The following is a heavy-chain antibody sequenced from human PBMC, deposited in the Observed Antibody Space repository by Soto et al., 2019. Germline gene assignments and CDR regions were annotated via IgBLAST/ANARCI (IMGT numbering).Heavy chain of an antibody. V-gene: IGHV3-30-3*01. Sequence: GGSLRLSCAASGFTFSSYAMHWVRQAPGKGLEWVAVISYDGSNKYYADSVKGRFTISRDNSKNTPYLQMNSLRAEDTAVYYCARDRPYYYDSSGYYYGPFDYWGQGTLVTVSS. J-gene: IGHJ4*02. CDR2: ISYDGSNK. CDR1: GFTFSSYA. CDR3: ARDRPYYYDSSGYYYGPFDY. D-gene: IGHD3-22*01.